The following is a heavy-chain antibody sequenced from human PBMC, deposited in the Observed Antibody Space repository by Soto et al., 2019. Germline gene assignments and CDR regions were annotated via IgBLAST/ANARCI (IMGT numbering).Heavy chain of an antibody. Sequence: QVQLVQSGAEVKKPGASVKVSCKASGYTFTSYYMHWVRQAPGQGLEWMGIINPSGGSTSYAQKFQGRGTMTRDTATSTVYMELSSLRAEDTAVYYCARGPSGYYDILTGYFTPFDYWGQGTLVTVSS. V-gene: IGHV1-46*01. CDR1: GYTFTSYY. J-gene: IGHJ4*02. CDR3: ARGPSGYYDILTGYFTPFDY. CDR2: INPSGGST. D-gene: IGHD3-9*01.